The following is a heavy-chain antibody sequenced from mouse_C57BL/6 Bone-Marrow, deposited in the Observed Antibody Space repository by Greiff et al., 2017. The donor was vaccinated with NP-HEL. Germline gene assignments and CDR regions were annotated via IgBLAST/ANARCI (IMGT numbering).Heavy chain of an antibody. J-gene: IGHJ2*01. CDR1: GYSFTSYY. Sequence: VMLVESGPELVKPGASVKISCKASGYSFTSYYIHWVKQRPGQGLEWIGWIYPGSGNTKYNEKFKGKATLTADTSSSTAYMQLSSLTSEDSAVYYCARAPYDYWGQGTTLTVSS. CDR3: ARAPYDY. V-gene: IGHV1-66*01. CDR2: IYPGSGNT.